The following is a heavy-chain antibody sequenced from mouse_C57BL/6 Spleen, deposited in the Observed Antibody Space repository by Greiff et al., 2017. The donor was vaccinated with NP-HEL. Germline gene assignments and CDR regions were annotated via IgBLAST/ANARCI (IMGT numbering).Heavy chain of an antibody. Sequence: EVKLMESGGGLVKPGGSLKLSCAASGFTFSSYAMSWVRQTPEKRLEWVATISDGGSYTYYPDNVKGRFTISRDNAKNNLYLQMSHLKSEDTAMYYCARGGYDYDGAWFAYWGQGTLVTVSA. CDR3: ARGGYDYDGAWFAY. D-gene: IGHD2-4*01. V-gene: IGHV5-4*03. CDR1: GFTFSSYA. CDR2: ISDGGSYT. J-gene: IGHJ3*01.